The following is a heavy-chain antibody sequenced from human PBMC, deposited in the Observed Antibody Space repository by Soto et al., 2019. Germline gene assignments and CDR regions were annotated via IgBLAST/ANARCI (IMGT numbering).Heavy chain of an antibody. Sequence: QVQLVQSGAEVKKPGSSVKVSCRASGGTFSSYAISWVRQAPGQGLEWMGGIIPIFGTANYAQKFQGRVTITADESTSTAYMELSSLRSEDTAVYYCARDKGGYDSSGYAFDIWGQGTMVTVSS. V-gene: IGHV1-69*01. CDR1: GGTFSSYA. CDR3: ARDKGGYDSSGYAFDI. D-gene: IGHD3-22*01. CDR2: IIPIFGTA. J-gene: IGHJ3*02.